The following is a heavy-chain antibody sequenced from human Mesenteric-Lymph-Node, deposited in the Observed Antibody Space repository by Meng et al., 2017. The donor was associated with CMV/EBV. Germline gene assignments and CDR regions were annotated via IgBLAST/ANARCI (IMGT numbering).Heavy chain of an antibody. Sequence: GESLKISCVASGFTFYSYAMSWVRQAPGQGLEWVSAIGGSGTISHYADSVRGRFTVSRDNSKNTVYLQMNSLRADDTAVYYCAKDRAVYSVFGVIMPDYWGQGTQVTVSS. CDR1: GFTFYSYA. CDR3: AKDRAVYSVFGVIMPDY. V-gene: IGHV3-23*01. D-gene: IGHD3-3*01. CDR2: IGGSGTIS. J-gene: IGHJ4*02.